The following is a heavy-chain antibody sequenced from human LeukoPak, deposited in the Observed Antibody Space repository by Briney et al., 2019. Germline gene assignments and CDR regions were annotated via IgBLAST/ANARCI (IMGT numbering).Heavy chain of an antibody. CDR1: GGSISNHY. CDR2: IFYSGNT. Sequence: SETLSLTCTVSGGSISNHYWSWIRQPPGKGLEWIGYIFYSGNTNYNPSLKSRVTISVDTSKNQFTLKLSSVTAADTAMYYCASAPNEYFFDYWGQGTLVTVSS. V-gene: IGHV4-59*11. J-gene: IGHJ4*02. CDR3: ASAPNEYFFDY.